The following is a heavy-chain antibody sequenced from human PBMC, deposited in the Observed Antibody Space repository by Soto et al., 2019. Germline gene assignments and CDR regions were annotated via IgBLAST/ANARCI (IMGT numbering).Heavy chain of an antibody. Sequence: SETLSRTCTVSGGSISSYYWSWIRQPPGKGLEWIGYIYYSATTNYNPSLKSRVTISVDTSKNQFSLKLTSVTAADTAVYYCARALWGQAGHINWFEPWGQGPRVTVS. CDR1: GGSISSYY. V-gene: IGHV4-59*01. CDR3: ARALWGQAGHINWFEP. J-gene: IGHJ5*02. D-gene: IGHD3-16*01. CDR2: IYYSATT.